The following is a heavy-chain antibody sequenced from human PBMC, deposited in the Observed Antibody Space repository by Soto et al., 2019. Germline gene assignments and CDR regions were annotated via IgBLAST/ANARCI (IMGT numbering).Heavy chain of an antibody. CDR1: GFTFSSYP. Sequence: LRLSCAASGFTFSSYPMSWVRQAPGKGLEWISGITGGATNTYYADSVKGRITISRDNSKNTLYLQLNSLRAEDTAVYYCAKEAARPGPCDSWGQGTLVTVSS. CDR2: ITGGATNT. CDR3: AKEAARPGPCDS. V-gene: IGHV3-23*01. J-gene: IGHJ4*02. D-gene: IGHD6-6*01.